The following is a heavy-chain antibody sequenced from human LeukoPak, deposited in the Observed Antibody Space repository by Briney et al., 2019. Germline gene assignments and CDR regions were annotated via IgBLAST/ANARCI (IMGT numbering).Heavy chain of an antibody. CDR3: AKDKVDILTGYYAR. V-gene: IGHV3-23*01. D-gene: IGHD3-9*01. CDR2: ISGSGGST. Sequence: GGTLRLSCAASGFTFSSYGMSWVRQAPGKGLEWVSAISGSGGSTYYADSVKGRFTISRDNSKNTLYLQMNSLRAEDTAVYYCAKDKVDILTGYYARWGQGTLVTVSS. J-gene: IGHJ4*02. CDR1: GFTFSSYG.